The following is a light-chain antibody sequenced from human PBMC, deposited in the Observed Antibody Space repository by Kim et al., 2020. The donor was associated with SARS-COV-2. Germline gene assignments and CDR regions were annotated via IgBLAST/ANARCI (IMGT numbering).Light chain of an antibody. CDR3: CSYAGSYF. Sequence: QSALTQPRSVSGSPGQPVTISCTGTSSDVGGYNYVSWYQQHPGKAPKLMIYDVSKRPSGVPDRFSGSKSGNTASLTISGLQAEDEADYYCCSYAGSYFFGTGTKVTVL. J-gene: IGLJ1*01. CDR2: DVS. CDR1: SSDVGGYNY. V-gene: IGLV2-11*01.